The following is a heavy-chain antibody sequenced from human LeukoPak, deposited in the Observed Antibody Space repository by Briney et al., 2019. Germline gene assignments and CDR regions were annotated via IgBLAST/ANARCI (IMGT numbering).Heavy chain of an antibody. Sequence: PSETLSLTXTVSGGSISSGSYYWSWIRQPAGKGLEWIGRIYTSGSTNYNPSLKSRVTISVDTSKNQFSLKLSSVTAADTAVYYCARDPAPGRYYFDYWGQGTLVTVSS. CDR1: GGSISSGSYY. CDR3: ARDPAPGRYYFDY. J-gene: IGHJ4*02. CDR2: IYTSGST. V-gene: IGHV4-61*02.